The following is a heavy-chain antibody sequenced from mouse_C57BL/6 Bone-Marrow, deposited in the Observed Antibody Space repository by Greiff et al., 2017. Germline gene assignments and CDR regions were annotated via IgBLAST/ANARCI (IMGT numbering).Heavy chain of an antibody. D-gene: IGHD2-2*01. CDR3: AIRGGWLRGAMDY. CDR1: GYSFTGYY. Sequence: VQLKQSGPELVKPGASVKISCKASGYSFTGYYMNWVKQSPEKSLEWIGEINPSTGGTTYNQKFKAKATLTVDKSSSTASMQLKSLTSEDSAVYYCAIRGGWLRGAMDYWGQGTSVTVSS. CDR2: INPSTGGT. V-gene: IGHV1-42*01. J-gene: IGHJ4*01.